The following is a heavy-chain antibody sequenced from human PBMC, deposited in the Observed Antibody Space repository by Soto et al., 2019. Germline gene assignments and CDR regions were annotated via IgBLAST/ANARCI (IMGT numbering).Heavy chain of an antibody. Sequence: GASVKVCCKASGFTFSSSAVHWVRQARGHRLEWIGWIVVGNSNTNYARGLQERVTITRDMSTSTAYMELSGLRSEDTAVYYCAAEGGGYILGLGKFWGQGTPGTVS. CDR1: GFTFSSSA. J-gene: IGHJ4*01. CDR2: IVVGNSNT. CDR3: AAEGGGYILGLGKF. D-gene: IGHD5-12*01. V-gene: IGHV1-58*01.